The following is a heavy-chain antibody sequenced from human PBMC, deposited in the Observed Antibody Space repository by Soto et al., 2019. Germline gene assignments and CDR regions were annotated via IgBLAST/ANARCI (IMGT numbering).Heavy chain of an antibody. V-gene: IGHV4-59*01. Sequence: QVQLQESGPGLLRPSETLSLTCTVSGVSIDNFFWSWIRQIPGKGLDWIGYVSQGGTTAYMSEGETTSYNPSLESRATISLDLPKNQFSLKLTSVTAADTAVYYCARDRGGITVSSKPLGEWFDPWGQGTLVTVSS. J-gene: IGHJ5*02. CDR3: ARDRGGITVSSKPLGEWFDP. CDR2: VSQGGTTAYMSEGETT. D-gene: IGHD6-19*01. CDR1: GVSIDNFF.